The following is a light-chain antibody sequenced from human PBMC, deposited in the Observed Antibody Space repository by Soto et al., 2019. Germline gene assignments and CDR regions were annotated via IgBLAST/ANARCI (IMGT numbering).Light chain of an antibody. J-gene: IGLJ2*01. CDR1: SSDVGGYND. V-gene: IGLV2-14*01. CDR2: DVS. Sequence: QSALTQPASVSGSPGQSITISCTGTSSDVGGYNDVSWYQQHPGKAPKLMIFDVSNRPSGVSNRFSASKSGNTASLTISGLQAEDEADYYCSSYTSSSTLVIFGGGTKVTVL. CDR3: SSYTSSSTLVI.